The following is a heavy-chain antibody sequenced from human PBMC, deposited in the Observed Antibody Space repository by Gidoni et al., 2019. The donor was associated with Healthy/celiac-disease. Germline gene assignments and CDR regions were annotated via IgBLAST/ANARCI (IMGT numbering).Heavy chain of an antibody. CDR1: RFTFSSYA. CDR2: ISSDGSSE. Sequence: QVQLVESGGGVVQPGRSLRLSCAASRFTFSSYALHWVRQAPGKGLEWVAVISSDGSSEYYADSVKGRFTISRDNSKKTLSLQMSSLRPEDTAVYYCVREWGVWGQGTTVTVSS. J-gene: IGHJ6*02. CDR3: VREWGV. D-gene: IGHD7-27*01. V-gene: IGHV3-30-3*01.